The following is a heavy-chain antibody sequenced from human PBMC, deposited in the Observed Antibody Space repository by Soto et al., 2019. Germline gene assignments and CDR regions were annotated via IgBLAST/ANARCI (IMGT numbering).Heavy chain of an antibody. CDR1: GYTFTGYY. CDR2: INPNSGGT. D-gene: IGHD6-19*01. CDR3: ARAPDGGSGWYRPRLDP. Sequence: SVKVSCKASGYTFTGYYMHWVRQAPGQGLEWMGWINPNSGGTNYAQKFQGRVTMTRDTSISTAYMELSRLRSDDTAVYYCARAPDGGSGWYRPRLDPWGQGTLVTVSS. J-gene: IGHJ5*02. V-gene: IGHV1-2*02.